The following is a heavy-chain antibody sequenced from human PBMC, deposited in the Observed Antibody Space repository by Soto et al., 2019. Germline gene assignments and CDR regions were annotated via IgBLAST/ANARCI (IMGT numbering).Heavy chain of an antibody. J-gene: IGHJ6*02. CDR3: ASINYYYGSDV. Sequence: LSLTCTVSGGSISRYYWSWIRQPPGTGLEWIGYIFYIGSTNYNPSLKSRVTISVDTSKNQFSLKLSSVTAADTAVYYCASINYYYGSDVWGQGTTVTVS. CDR2: IFYIGST. CDR1: GGSISRYY. V-gene: IGHV4-59*01.